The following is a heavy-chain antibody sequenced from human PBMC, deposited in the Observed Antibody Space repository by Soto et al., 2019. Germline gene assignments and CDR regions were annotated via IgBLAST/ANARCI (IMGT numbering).Heavy chain of an antibody. CDR1: GGTFSSYA. D-gene: IGHD3-22*01. Sequence: QVQLVQSGAEVKKPGSSVKVSCKASGGTFSSYAISWVRQAPGQGLEWMGGSIPIFGTANYAQKFQGRVRITADESTSTDYMELSSLRSEDTAVYYCARGGYCDSSGYLRYYFDYWGQGTPVNVSS. V-gene: IGHV1-69*01. J-gene: IGHJ4*02. CDR2: SIPIFGTA. CDR3: ARGGYCDSSGYLRYYFDY.